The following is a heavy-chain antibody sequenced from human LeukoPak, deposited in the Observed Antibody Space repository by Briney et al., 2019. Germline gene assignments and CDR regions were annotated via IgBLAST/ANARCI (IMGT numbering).Heavy chain of an antibody. CDR2: ISYDGSNK. D-gene: IGHD4-17*01. CDR1: GFTFSSYA. J-gene: IGHJ3*02. CDR3: AGELTTTDAFDI. Sequence: GGSLRLSCAASGFTFSSYAMHWVRQAPSKGLEWVAVISYDGSNKYYADSVKGRFTISRDNSKNTLYLQMNSLRAEDTAVYYCAGELTTTDAFDIWGQGTMVTVSS. V-gene: IGHV3-30-3*01.